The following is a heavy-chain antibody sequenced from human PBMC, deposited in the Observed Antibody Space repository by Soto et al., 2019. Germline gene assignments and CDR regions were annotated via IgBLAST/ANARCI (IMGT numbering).Heavy chain of an antibody. CDR1: GLTFSYRY. J-gene: IGHJ4*02. Sequence: GGSLRLSCAASGLTFSYRYMDWVRQAPGKGLEWVGRIRKKTNSYTTEYAASVKGRFIISRDDSTNSLYLQMSSLKTEDTAVYYCTTVTTVDYYFDYWGQGTLVTVSS. CDR3: TTVTTVDYYFDY. CDR2: IRKKTNSYTT. D-gene: IGHD4-17*01. V-gene: IGHV3-72*01.